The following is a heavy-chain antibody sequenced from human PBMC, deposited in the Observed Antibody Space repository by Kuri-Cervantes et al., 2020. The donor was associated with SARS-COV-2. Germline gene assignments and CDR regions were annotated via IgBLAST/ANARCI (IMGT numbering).Heavy chain of an antibody. V-gene: IGHV4-39*01. Sequence: SETLSLTCTVSGGSISSASYHWNWIRQPAGKRLEWIGSIYYSGSTYYNPSLKSRVTISVDTSKNQFSLKLSSVTAADTAVYYCASFSTRGDPWGQGTLVTVSS. CDR2: IYYSGST. CDR1: GGSISSASYH. J-gene: IGHJ5*02. CDR3: ASFSTRGDP. D-gene: IGHD2/OR15-2a*01.